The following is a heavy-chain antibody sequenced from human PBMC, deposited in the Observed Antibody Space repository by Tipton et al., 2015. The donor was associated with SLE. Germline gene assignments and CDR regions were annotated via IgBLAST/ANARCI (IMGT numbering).Heavy chain of an antibody. CDR2: IYYSGST. J-gene: IGHJ6*02. V-gene: IGHV4-59*08. Sequence: TLSLTYTVSGGSISTYYWSWIRQPPGKGLEWIGYIYYSGSTNYNPSLKSRVTISVDTSKNQFSLKLNSVTAADTAVYYCARHPYYYYGVDVWGQGTTVTVSS. CDR3: ARHPYYYYGVDV. CDR1: GGSISTYY.